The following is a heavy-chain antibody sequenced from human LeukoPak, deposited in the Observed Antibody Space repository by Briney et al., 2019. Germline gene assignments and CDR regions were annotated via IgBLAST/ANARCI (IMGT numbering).Heavy chain of an antibody. Sequence: GGSLRLSCAASGFTFSSYGMHWVRQAPGKGLEWVAFIRYDGSNKYYADSVKGRFTISRDNAKNSLYLQMNSLRDEDTAVYYCARDLGCSGGSCYSGAFDIWGQGTMVTVSS. J-gene: IGHJ3*02. CDR1: GFTFSSYG. D-gene: IGHD2-15*01. CDR2: IRYDGSNK. CDR3: ARDLGCSGGSCYSGAFDI. V-gene: IGHV3-30*02.